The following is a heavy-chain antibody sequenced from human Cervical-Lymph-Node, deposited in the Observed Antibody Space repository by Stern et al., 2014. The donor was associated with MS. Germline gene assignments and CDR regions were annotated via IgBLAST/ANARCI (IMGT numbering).Heavy chain of an antibody. J-gene: IGHJ4*02. CDR2: IIPIFGTA. V-gene: IGHV1-69*01. CDR3: ARDSGSPTRQFDY. Sequence: VHLVESGAEVKKPGSSVKVSCKASGGTFSSYAISWVRQAPGQGLEWMGGIIPIFGTANYAQKFQGRVTITADESTSTAYMGLSSLRSEDTAVYSCARDSGSPTRQFDYWGQGTLVTVSS. CDR1: GGTFSSYA. D-gene: IGHD1-26*01.